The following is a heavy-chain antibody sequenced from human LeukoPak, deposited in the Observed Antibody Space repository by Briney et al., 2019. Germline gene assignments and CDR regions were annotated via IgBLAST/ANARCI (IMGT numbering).Heavy chain of an antibody. Sequence: ASVKVSCKASGYTFTSYGISWVRQAPGQGLEWMGWISAYNGNTNYAQNLQGRVTMTTDTSTSTAYMELRSLRSGDTAVYYCASGTPRYCSSTSCYVGNYYYYGMDVWGQGTTVTVSS. CDR3: ASGTPRYCSSTSCYVGNYYYYGMDV. CDR2: ISAYNGNT. V-gene: IGHV1-18*01. CDR1: GYTFTSYG. D-gene: IGHD2-2*01. J-gene: IGHJ6*02.